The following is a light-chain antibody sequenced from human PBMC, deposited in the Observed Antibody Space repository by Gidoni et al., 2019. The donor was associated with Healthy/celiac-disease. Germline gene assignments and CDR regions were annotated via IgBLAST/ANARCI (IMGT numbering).Light chain of an antibody. Sequence: EIVLTQSTATRSVSPGERATLSCRASQSVNSNLAWYQQKPGQAPSLLIYGASTRATGIPARLRGSGSGTEFTLTISSQQSEDFAVYYCQQYNNWPMYTFGQGTKLEIK. V-gene: IGKV3-15*01. CDR2: GAS. CDR1: QSVNSN. CDR3: QQYNNWPMYT. J-gene: IGKJ2*01.